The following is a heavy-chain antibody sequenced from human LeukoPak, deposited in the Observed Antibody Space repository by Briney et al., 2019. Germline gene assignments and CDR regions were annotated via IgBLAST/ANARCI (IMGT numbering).Heavy chain of an antibody. CDR1: GGSISRRRYY. CDR3: ARRKDCGGDCYIFDI. CDR2: IYYSGRT. D-gene: IGHD2-21*02. Sequence: SETLSLTCTVSGGSISRRRYYWGWIRHPPGKGLEWIGTIYYSGRTYYNTSLKSRVTMSVDTSKNQCSLKLTSVTAADTAWYYCARRKDCGGDCYIFDIWGQGTMVTVSS. J-gene: IGHJ3*02. V-gene: IGHV4-39*01.